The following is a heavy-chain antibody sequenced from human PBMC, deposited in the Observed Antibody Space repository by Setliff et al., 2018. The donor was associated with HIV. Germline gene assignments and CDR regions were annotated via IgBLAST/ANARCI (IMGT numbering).Heavy chain of an antibody. CDR3: ARRPVSDTFDV. CDR1: GGSISSGSYY. CDR2: ISHSGTT. J-gene: IGHJ3*01. V-gene: IGHV4-61*10. Sequence: SETLSLTCTVSGGSISSGSYYWSWIRQPAGKGLEWIGEISHSGTTTYSPSLESRVTISADKSIKTVYLQWTRLQLSDTAMYYCARRPVSDTFDVWGQGTMVTVSS.